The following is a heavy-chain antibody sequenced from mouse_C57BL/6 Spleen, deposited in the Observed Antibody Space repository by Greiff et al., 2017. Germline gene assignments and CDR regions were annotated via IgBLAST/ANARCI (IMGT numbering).Heavy chain of an antibody. J-gene: IGHJ4*01. Sequence: VRPGSSVKLSCKASGYTFTSYWMHWVKQRPIQGLEWIGNIDPSDSETHYNQKFKDKATLTVDKSSSTAYMQLSSLTSEDSAVYYCARERDYYGSSPYYYAMDYWGQGTSVTVSS. V-gene: IGHV1-52*01. D-gene: IGHD1-1*01. CDR2: IDPSDSET. CDR1: GYTFTSYW. CDR3: ARERDYYGSSPYYYAMDY.